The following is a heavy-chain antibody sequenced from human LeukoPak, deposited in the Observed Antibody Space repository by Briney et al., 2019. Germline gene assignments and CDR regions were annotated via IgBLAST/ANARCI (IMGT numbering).Heavy chain of an antibody. CDR3: ARIVDTALLVDY. V-gene: IGHV3-33*08. CDR1: GFTFSSYA. Sequence: GGSLRLSCAASGFTFSSYAMHWVRQAPGKGLEWVAVIWYDGSNKYYADSVKGRFTISRDNSKNTLYLQMNSLRAEDTAVYYCARIVDTALLVDYWGQGTLVTVSS. J-gene: IGHJ4*02. CDR2: IWYDGSNK. D-gene: IGHD5-18*01.